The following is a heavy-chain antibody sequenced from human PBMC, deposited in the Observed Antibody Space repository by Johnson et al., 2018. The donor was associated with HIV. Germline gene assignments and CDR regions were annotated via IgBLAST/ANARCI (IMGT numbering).Heavy chain of an antibody. V-gene: IGHV3-13*01. CDR2: IGTAGDT. Sequence: VQLVESGGGVVQPGGSLRLSCAASGFTFDDYTMHWVRQAPGKGLEWVSAIGTAGDTYYPGSVTGRFTLSRDNAKNSLYLQMNSLRAEDTAFYYCARAPDQFDNSDSNDGFDFWGQGTMVTVSS. CDR3: ARAPDQFDNSDSNDGFDF. D-gene: IGHD3-22*01. J-gene: IGHJ3*01. CDR1: GFTFDDYT.